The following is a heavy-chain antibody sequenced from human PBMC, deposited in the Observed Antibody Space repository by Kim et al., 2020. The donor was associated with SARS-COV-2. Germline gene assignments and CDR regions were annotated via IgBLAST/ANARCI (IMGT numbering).Heavy chain of an antibody. J-gene: IGHJ4*01. CDR3: SRTTISNRRDPFNY. CDR1: GFTFSNYG. CDR2: INSSSGST. D-gene: IGHD4-4*01. Sequence: GGSLRLSCAASGFTFSNYGMSWVRQAPGKGLEWVCPINSSSGSTNYADSVKGRFTISRDNSKTTLSLQLNSLRADNKAVYYCSRTTISNRRDPFNY. V-gene: IGHV3-23*01.